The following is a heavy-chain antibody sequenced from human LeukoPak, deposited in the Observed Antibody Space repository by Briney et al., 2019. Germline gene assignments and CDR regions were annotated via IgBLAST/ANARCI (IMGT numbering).Heavy chain of an antibody. CDR2: ISSSSSYT. V-gene: IGHV3-11*05. CDR3: ARGGVDIVATIMVDY. CDR1: GFTFSDYY. J-gene: IGHJ4*02. D-gene: IGHD5-12*01. Sequence: TGGSLRLSCAASGFTFSDYYMSWIRQAPGKGLEWVSYISSSSSYTNYADSVKGRFTISRDNAKNSLYLQMNSLRAEDTAVYYCARGGVDIVATIMVDYWGQGTLVTVSS.